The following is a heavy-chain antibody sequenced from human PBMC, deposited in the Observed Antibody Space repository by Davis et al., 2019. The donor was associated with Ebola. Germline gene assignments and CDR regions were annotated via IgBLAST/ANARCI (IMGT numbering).Heavy chain of an antibody. CDR3: ARHISPDYSNPHWFDP. CDR2: INHSGST. V-gene: IGHV4-34*01. Sequence: PSETLSLTCAVYGGSFSGYYWSWIRQPPGKGLEWIGEINHSGSTNYNPSLKSRVTISVDTSKNQFSLKLSSVTAADTAVYYCARHISPDYSNPHWFDPWGQGTLVTVSS. J-gene: IGHJ5*02. D-gene: IGHD4-11*01. CDR1: GGSFSGYY.